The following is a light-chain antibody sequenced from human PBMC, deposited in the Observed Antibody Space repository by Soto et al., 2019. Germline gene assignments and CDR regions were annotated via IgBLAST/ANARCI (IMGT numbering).Light chain of an antibody. CDR1: QSVSNN. CDR3: QQYHFWWT. J-gene: IGKJ1*01. CDR2: GAS. V-gene: IGKV3-15*01. Sequence: EIVMTQSPATLSVSPGERATLSCRASQSVSNNLAWYQQKAGQAPRLLIYGASTRATDIPARFSGSGSETEFTLTISSQQSEDFAVYYCQQYHFWWTFGLGTKVDIK.